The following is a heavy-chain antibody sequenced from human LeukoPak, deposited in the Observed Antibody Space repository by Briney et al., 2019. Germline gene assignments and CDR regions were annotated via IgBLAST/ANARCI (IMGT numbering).Heavy chain of an antibody. D-gene: IGHD2-15*01. J-gene: IGHJ4*02. CDR1: GDSI. Sequence: PSETLSLTCTVSGDSIRQPPGQGLEWIGYINYSGSTNYNPSLKNRVTISAVTSKNQFSPRLSSVTAADTAVYFCARGVKVAGSYWGQGTLVTVSS. CDR2: INYSGST. CDR3: ARGVKVAGSY. V-gene: IGHV4-59*01.